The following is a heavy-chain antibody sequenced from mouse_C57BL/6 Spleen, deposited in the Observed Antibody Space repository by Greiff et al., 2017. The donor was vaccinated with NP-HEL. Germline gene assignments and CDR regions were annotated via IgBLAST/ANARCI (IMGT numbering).Heavy chain of an antibody. J-gene: IGHJ1*03. D-gene: IGHD3-3*01. CDR3: ARRDTEGYFDV. CDR1: GFTFSSYG. V-gene: IGHV5-6*03. Sequence: EVKLVESGGGLVKPGGSLKLSCAASGFTFSSYGMSWVRQTPDKRLEWVATISSGGSYTYYPDSVKGRFTISRDNAKNTLYLQMSSLKSEDTAMYYCARRDTEGYFDVWGTGTTVTVSS. CDR2: ISSGGSYT.